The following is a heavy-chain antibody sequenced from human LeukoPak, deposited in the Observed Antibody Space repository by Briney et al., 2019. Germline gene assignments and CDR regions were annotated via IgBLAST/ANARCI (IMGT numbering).Heavy chain of an antibody. J-gene: IGHJ4*02. CDR2: IVPIFGTA. Sequence: GASVKVSCKASGGTFSSYAISWVRQAPGQGLEWMGGIVPIFGTANYAQKFQGRVTITADESTSTAYMELSSLRSEDTAVYYCATRLYSSSSAWGQGTLVTVSS. D-gene: IGHD6-6*01. CDR1: GGTFSSYA. V-gene: IGHV1-69*01. CDR3: ATRLYSSSSA.